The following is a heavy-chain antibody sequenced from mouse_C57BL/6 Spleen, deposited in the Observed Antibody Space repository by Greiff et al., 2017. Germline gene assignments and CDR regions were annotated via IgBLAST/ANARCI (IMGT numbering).Heavy chain of an antibody. CDR2: IYPGDGDT. D-gene: IGHD1-2*01. V-gene: IGHV1-82*01. J-gene: IGHJ1*03. CDR1: GYAFSSSW. CDR3: ARELLRPGFDV. Sequence: VQLQQSGPELVKPGASVKISCKASGYAFSSSWMNWVKQRPGKGLEWIGRIYPGDGDTNYNGKFKGKATLTADKSSSTAYMQLSSLTSEDSAVYFCARELLRPGFDVWGTGTTVTVSS.